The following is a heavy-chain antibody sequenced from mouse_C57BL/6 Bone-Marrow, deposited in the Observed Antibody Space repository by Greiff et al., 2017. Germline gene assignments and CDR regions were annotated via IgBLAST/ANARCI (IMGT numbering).Heavy chain of an antibody. J-gene: IGHJ2*01. CDR1: GYTFTSYD. CDR3: ARRWAFDY. V-gene: IGHV1-85*01. CDR2: IYPRDGRT. Sequence: VQVVESGPELVKPGASVKLSCKASGYTFTSYDINWVKQRPGQGLEWIGWIYPRDGRTKYNEKFKGKATLTVDTSSSTAYMELHSLTSEDSAVYFCARRWAFDYWGQGTTLTVSS. D-gene: IGHD2-3*01.